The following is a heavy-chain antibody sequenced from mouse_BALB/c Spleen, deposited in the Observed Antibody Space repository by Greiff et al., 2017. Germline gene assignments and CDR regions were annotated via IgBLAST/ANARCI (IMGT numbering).Heavy chain of an antibody. V-gene: IGHV14-3*02. J-gene: IGHJ2*01. CDR3: ARDYGSFDC. Sequence: VHVKQSGAELVKPGASVKLSCTASGFNIKDTYMHWVKQRPEQGLEWIGRIDPANGNTKYDPKFQGKATITADTSSNTAYLQLSSLTSEDTAVYYCARDYGSFDCWGQGTTLTVSS. D-gene: IGHD1-1*01. CDR2: IDPANGNT. CDR1: GFNIKDTY.